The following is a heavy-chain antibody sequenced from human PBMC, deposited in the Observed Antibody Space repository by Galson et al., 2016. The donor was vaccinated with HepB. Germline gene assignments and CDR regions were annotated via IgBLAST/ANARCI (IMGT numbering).Heavy chain of an antibody. CDR2: IFHSGTT. Sequence: ETLSLTCAVSGGSVSSSKWWIWVRQPPGKGLEWIGEIFHSGTTKYNPSLKSRVHISIDKSKNQFSLNLTSVTAADTAVYYCGSGPRSYYYYFDHWGQGTLVTVSS. CDR3: GSGPRSYYYYFDH. D-gene: IGHD3-22*01. CDR1: GGSVSSSKW. V-gene: IGHV4-4*02. J-gene: IGHJ4*02.